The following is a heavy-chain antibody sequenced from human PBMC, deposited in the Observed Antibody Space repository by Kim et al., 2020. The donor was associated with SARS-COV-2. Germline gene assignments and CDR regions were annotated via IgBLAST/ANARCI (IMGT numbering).Heavy chain of an antibody. J-gene: IGHJ4*02. CDR3: ARGTTVDY. CDR2: INHSGST. D-gene: IGHD4-17*01. CDR1: GGSFSGYY. V-gene: IGHV4-34*01. Sequence: SETLSLTCAVYGGSFSGYYWSWIRQPPGKGLEWIGEINHSGSTNYNPSLKSRVTISVDTSKNQFSLKLSSVTAADTAVYYCARGTTVDYWGQGTLVTVSS.